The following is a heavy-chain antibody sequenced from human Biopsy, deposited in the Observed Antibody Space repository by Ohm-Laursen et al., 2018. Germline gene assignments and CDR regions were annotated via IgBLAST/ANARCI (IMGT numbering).Heavy chain of an antibody. CDR3: ARVPSTTRSRDY. CDR2: MNPNSGNT. D-gene: IGHD2-2*01. J-gene: IGHJ4*02. Sequence: ASVKVSCKATGGTFIGFDINWVRQATGQGLEWMGWMNPNSGNTGYAQKFQGRVTMTRNTSISTAYMELSSLRSEDTAVYYCARVPSTTRSRDYWGQGTLVTVSS. CDR1: GGTFIGFD. V-gene: IGHV1-8*01.